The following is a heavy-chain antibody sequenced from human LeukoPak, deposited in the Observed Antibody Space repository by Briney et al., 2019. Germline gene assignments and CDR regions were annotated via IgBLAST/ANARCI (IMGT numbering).Heavy chain of an antibody. CDR3: AKGGAVAGTTYFDY. D-gene: IGHD6-19*01. Sequence: GGSLRLSCAAPGFTFSSYAMSWVRQAPGKGLEWVSAISGSGGSTYYADSVKGRFTISRDNSKNTLYLQMNSLRAEDTAVYYCAKGGAVAGTTYFDYWGQGTLVTVSS. CDR2: ISGSGGST. CDR1: GFTFSSYA. V-gene: IGHV3-23*01. J-gene: IGHJ4*02.